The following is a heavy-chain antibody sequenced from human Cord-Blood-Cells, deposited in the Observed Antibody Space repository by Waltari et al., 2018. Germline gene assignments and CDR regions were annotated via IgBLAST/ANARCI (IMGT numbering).Heavy chain of an antibody. Sequence: QVQLVQSGAEVKKPGSSVKVSCKASGGTFSSYAISWVRQAPGQGLEWMGVSIPSFGTANYAQKFQGRVTITADESMSTAYMELSSLRSEDTAVYYCARALLGKNWFDPWGQGTLVTVSS. CDR2: SIPSFGTA. D-gene: IGHD7-27*01. CDR1: GGTFSSYA. CDR3: ARALLGKNWFDP. J-gene: IGHJ5*02. V-gene: IGHV1-69*01.